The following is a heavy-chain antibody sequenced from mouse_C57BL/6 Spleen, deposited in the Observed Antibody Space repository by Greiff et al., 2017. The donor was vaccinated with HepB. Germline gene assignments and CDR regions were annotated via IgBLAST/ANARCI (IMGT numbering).Heavy chain of an antibody. CDR2: ISSGSSTI. CDR3: ARCGYPLDYYAMDY. Sequence: EVQLVESGGGLVKPGGSLKLSCAASGFTFSDYGMHWVRQAPEKGLEWVAYISSGSSTIYYADTVKGRFTISRDNAKNTLFLQMTSLRSEDTAMYYWARCGYPLDYYAMDYWGQGTSVTVSS. D-gene: IGHD2-2*01. CDR1: GFTFSDYG. J-gene: IGHJ4*01. V-gene: IGHV5-17*01.